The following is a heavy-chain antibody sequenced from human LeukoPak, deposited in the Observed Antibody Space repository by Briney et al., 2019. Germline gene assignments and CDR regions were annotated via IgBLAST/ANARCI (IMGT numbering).Heavy chain of an antibody. CDR2: IKSKTDGRTT. CDR1: VFTSSNAW. D-gene: IGHD3-10*01. CDR3: ATSAGSYSNFAY. V-gene: IGHV3-15*01. Sequence: GGSLRLSCAASVFTSSNAWMSWVRQAPGKGLEWVGRIKSKTDGRTTDYAAPVKGRFTISRDDSENTLDLQMNSMKAEDTAVYYCATSAGSYSNFAYWGQGTLVTVSS. J-gene: IGHJ4*02.